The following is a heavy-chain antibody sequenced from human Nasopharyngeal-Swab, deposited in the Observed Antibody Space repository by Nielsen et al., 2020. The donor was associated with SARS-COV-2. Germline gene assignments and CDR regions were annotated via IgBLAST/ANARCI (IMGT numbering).Heavy chain of an antibody. V-gene: IGHV3-64*01. D-gene: IGHD6-25*01. CDR3: ARATLPSGAYYMDV. Sequence: GGSLRLSCAASGFTFSGYSMHWVRQAPGGELEYVAAISPDGGGAYYGRSVKGRFTISRDNSKNTVDLQMGTLSSEDMAVYYCARATLPSGAYYMDVWGKGTTVTVSS. J-gene: IGHJ6*03. CDR2: ISPDGGGA. CDR1: GFTFSGYS.